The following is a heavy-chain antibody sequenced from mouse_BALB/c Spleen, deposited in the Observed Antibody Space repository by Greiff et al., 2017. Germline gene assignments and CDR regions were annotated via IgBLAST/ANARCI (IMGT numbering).Heavy chain of an antibody. V-gene: IGHV1-7*01. CDR1: GYTFTSYW. CDR2: INPSTGYT. D-gene: IGHD6-1*01. J-gene: IGHJ3*01. CDR3: ARGGSWGAMAY. Sequence: VQLQQSGAELAKPGASVKMSCKASGYTFTSYWMPWVKQRPGQGLEWIGYINPSTGYTEYKQKFKDQATLTEDKTSSTAYMQLSSLTSEDSAVYDCARGGSWGAMAYWGQGTLVTVSA.